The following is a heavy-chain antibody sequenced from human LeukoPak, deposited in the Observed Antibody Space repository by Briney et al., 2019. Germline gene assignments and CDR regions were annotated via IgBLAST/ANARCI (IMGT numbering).Heavy chain of an antibody. CDR2: IRYDGSNK. CDR3: AKDNYYDSSGYYSRRGYFDY. D-gene: IGHD3-22*01. Sequence: GGSLRLSCAASGFTFSSYGMHWVRQVPGKGLEWVAFIRYDGSNKYYADSVKGRFTISRDNSKNTLYLQMNSLRAEDTAVYYCAKDNYYDSSGYYSRRGYFDYWGQGTLVTVSS. V-gene: IGHV3-30*02. CDR1: GFTFSSYG. J-gene: IGHJ4*02.